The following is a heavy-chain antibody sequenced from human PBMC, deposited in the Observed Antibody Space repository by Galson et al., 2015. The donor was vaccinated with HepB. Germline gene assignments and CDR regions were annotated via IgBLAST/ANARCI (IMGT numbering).Heavy chain of an antibody. J-gene: IGHJ4*02. CDR1: GYTFITYG. D-gene: IGHD3-22*01. Sequence: SVKVSCKASGYTFITYGISWVRQAPGQGLEWMGRISTNNGDTNYAQKVQDRVTMTIDRSTSTAYMELRSLRSDDTAVCYCARIAFDSGGYYYLRGWGQGTLVTVSS. CDR2: ISTNNGDT. V-gene: IGHV1-18*01. CDR3: ARIAFDSGGYYYLRG.